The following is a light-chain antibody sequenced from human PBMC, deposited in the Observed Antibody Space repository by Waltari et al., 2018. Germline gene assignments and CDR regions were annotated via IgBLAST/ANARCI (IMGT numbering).Light chain of an antibody. V-gene: IGKV3-15*01. Sequence: EIVMTQSPATLSVSPGERATLSCRASQSVSSNLAWYQQEPGQAPRLLIYGASPRATGIPARFSGSGSGTEFTLTISSLQSEDFAVYYCQQYNNWPPATFGGGTKVEIK. J-gene: IGKJ4*01. CDR3: QQYNNWPPAT. CDR2: GAS. CDR1: QSVSSN.